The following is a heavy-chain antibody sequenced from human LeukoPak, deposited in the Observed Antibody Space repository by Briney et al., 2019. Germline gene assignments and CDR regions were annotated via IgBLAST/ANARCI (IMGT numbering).Heavy chain of an antibody. V-gene: IGHV3-21*01. Sequence: PGGSLRLSCAASGFTFSSYEVNWVRQAPGKGLEWVSSISSSSSYIYYADSVKGRFTISRDNAKNSLYLQMISLRAEDTAVYYCARVKVVPAAEYYYYYGMDVWGQGTTVTVSS. D-gene: IGHD2-2*01. J-gene: IGHJ6*02. CDR2: ISSSSSYI. CDR3: ARVKVVPAAEYYYYYGMDV. CDR1: GFTFSSYE.